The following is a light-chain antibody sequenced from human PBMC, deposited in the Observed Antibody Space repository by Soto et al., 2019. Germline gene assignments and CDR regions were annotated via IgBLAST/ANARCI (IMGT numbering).Light chain of an antibody. CDR1: SSDIGGYDY. V-gene: IGLV2-14*01. CDR3: CSYTRTSNHYF. J-gene: IGLJ1*01. Sequence: AVTQPASVSESPGQSITISCTGTSSDIGGYDYVSWYQQRPGKAPKLMIYEVRYRPSGVSNRFSGSKSGNTASLTISGLQAEDEAVYYCCSYTRTSNHYFFGSGTKVTVL. CDR2: EVR.